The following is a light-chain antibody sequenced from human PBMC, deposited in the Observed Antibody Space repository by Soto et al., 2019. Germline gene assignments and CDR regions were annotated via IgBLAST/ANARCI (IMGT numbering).Light chain of an antibody. Sequence: MTQSPSSLSVSPGERATLSCRASQSVSSNLAWYQQKVGQAPRVLIYDASTRATGIPGRFSGSGSGTEFTLTISSLQSEDFAVYYCQQYNNWPETFGQGTKVEIK. CDR3: QQYNNWPET. CDR2: DAS. J-gene: IGKJ1*01. V-gene: IGKV3-15*01. CDR1: QSVSSN.